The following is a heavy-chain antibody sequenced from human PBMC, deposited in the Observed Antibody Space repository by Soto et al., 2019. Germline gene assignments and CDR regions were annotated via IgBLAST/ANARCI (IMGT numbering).Heavy chain of an antibody. D-gene: IGHD6-13*01. CDR2: IYSGGST. Sequence: GGSLRLSCVASGFTVSSNYMYWVRQAPGKGLERVSVIYSGGSTFYADSVKGRFTLSRDNSKNTLYLQMNRLRAEDTAVYYCATSPAYSSSWFPFQHWGQGTLVTVSS. J-gene: IGHJ1*01. CDR1: GFTVSSNY. CDR3: ATSPAYSSSWFPFQH. V-gene: IGHV3-53*01.